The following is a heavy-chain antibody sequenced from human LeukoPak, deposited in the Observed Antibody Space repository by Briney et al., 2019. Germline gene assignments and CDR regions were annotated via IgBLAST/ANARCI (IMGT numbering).Heavy chain of an antibody. Sequence: PGGSLSLPCAASGFTFSSYAMHWVRKATGKGLVWVAVISYYGSKNYDTNTIKGRFTISGYNSKNTLYLQMNSLKAEDTAVDYCARSGEAGWELLAYWGQGTLVTVSS. CDR2: ISYYGSKN. D-gene: IGHD1-26*01. CDR3: ARSGEAGWELLAY. V-gene: IGHV3-30-3*01. J-gene: IGHJ4*02. CDR1: GFTFSSYA.